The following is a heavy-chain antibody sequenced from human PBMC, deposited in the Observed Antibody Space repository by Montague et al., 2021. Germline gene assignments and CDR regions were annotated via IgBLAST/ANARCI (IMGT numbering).Heavy chain of an antibody. CDR1: GFTFTSYT. CDR3: ARDQDYAFDH. V-gene: IGHV3-48*02. CDR2: ISRDSSAT. J-gene: IGHJ4*02. D-gene: IGHD4-17*01. Sequence: SLKLSCAASGFTFTSYTMNWVRQAPGKGLEWVSYISRDSSATYYADSVKGRFTISRDNVKNSLYLQVNSLRDEDTAVYYCARDQDYAFDHWGQGTLVTVSS.